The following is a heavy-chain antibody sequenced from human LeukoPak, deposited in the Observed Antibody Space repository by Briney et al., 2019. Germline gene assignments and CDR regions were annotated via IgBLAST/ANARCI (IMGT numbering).Heavy chain of an antibody. V-gene: IGHV3-48*03. CDR1: GLPFSSYE. D-gene: IGHD5-18*01. J-gene: IGHJ4*02. CDR2: IDSSGITI. CDR3: ARDFVGYLLYY. Sequence: PGGSLRLSCAGSGLPFSSYEMNWLRQAPGKGLEWVSHIDSSGITIYYGDSVKRRFTISRDNANNSIYLQMDSLRVEDTAIYYCARDFVGYLLYYWGQGTPVTVSS.